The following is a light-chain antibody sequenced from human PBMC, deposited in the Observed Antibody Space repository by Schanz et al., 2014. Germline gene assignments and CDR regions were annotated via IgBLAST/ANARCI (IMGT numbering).Light chain of an antibody. V-gene: IGKV3-15*01. CDR3: QQYKIWPPT. CDR2: GAS. CDR1: QSVSSY. J-gene: IGKJ1*01. Sequence: EILMTQSPVTLSVSPGERATLSCRASQSVSSYLAWYQQKPGQAPRLLIDGASTRATGIPGRFSGSGSGTDFTLTISSLQTEDFAVYYCQQYKIWPPTFGQGTKVEFK.